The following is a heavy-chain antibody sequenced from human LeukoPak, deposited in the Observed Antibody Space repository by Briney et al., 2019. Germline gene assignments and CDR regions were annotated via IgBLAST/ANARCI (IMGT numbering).Heavy chain of an antibody. CDR3: AKVPITMVRGVNYYFDY. Sequence: PGGSLRLSCAASGFTFDDYAMHWVRQAPGKGLEWVSGISWNSGSIGYADSVKGRFTISRDNAKNSLYLQMNGLRAEDTALYYCAKVPITMVRGVNYYFDYWGQGTLVTVSS. V-gene: IGHV3-9*01. CDR1: GFTFDDYA. J-gene: IGHJ4*02. CDR2: ISWNSGSI. D-gene: IGHD3-10*01.